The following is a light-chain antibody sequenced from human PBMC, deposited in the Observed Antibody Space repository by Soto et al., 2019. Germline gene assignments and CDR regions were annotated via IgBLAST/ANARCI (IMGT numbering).Light chain of an antibody. J-gene: IGKJ5*01. CDR2: FVS. V-gene: IGKV2-28*01. Sequence: DIVKTQYTLSLSVTPGEPASISCRSSQSLLHSNGYNYLDWYLQKPGQSPQLLIYFVSNRASGVPDRFSGSGSGTDFTLKISRVEPEDVGVYYCMQALQPPPPFGQGRRLAIK. CDR1: QSLLHSNGYNY. CDR3: MQALQPPPP.